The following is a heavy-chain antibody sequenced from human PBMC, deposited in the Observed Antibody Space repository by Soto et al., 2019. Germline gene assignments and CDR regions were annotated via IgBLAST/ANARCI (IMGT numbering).Heavy chain of an antibody. J-gene: IGHJ4*02. CDR2: IKQDGSEK. CDR1: GFTSSSYW. Sequence: GGSLRLSCAASGFTSSSYWMNWVRQAPGKGLEWVANIKQDGSEKYYVDSVKGRFTISRDNAKNSLYLQMNSLRAEDTAVYYCAEGWLHADYWGQGTLVTVSS. CDR3: AEGWLHADY. V-gene: IGHV3-7*01. D-gene: IGHD5-12*01.